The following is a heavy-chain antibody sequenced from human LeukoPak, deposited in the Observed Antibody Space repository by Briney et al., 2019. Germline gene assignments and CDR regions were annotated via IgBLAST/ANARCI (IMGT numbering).Heavy chain of an antibody. Sequence: ASVKVSCKASGYTFTSYDINWVRQATGQGLEWMGWMNPNSGNTGYAQKFQGRVTITRNISISTAYMERSSLRSEDTAVYYCAREGALRAFDIWGQGTMVTLSS. J-gene: IGHJ3*02. CDR2: MNPNSGNT. V-gene: IGHV1-8*03. CDR1: GYTFTSYD. CDR3: AREGALRAFDI. D-gene: IGHD3-10*01.